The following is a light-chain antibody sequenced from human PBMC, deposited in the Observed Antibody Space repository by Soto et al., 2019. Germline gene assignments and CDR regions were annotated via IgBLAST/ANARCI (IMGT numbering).Light chain of an antibody. J-gene: IGLJ3*02. Sequence: SYELTQPPSVSVAPGQTARISCGGNNIGSKSVHWYQQRPGQAPVLVVFDDSDRPSGIPERFSGSNSGNMATLTISRVEAGDEADYHCQVWDSSSDHPGVFGGGTKLTVL. V-gene: IGLV3-21*02. CDR1: NIGSKS. CDR2: DDS. CDR3: QVWDSSSDHPGV.